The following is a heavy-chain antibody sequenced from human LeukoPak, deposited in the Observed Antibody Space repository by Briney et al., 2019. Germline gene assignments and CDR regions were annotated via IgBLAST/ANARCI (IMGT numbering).Heavy chain of an antibody. CDR2: IRSKAYGGTT. J-gene: IGHJ6*03. CDR3: TRVLGYYYHMDV. CDR1: GFTFGDYA. Sequence: GGSLRLSCTASGFTFGDYAMSWVRQAPGKGLEWVGFIRSKAYGGTTEYAASVKGRFTISRDDSKSIAYLQMNSLKTEDTAVYYCTRVLGYYYHMDVWGKGTTVTISS. V-gene: IGHV3-49*04.